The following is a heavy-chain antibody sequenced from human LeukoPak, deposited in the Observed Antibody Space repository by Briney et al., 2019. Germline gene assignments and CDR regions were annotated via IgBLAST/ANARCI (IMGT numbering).Heavy chain of an antibody. D-gene: IGHD3-9*01. J-gene: IGHJ4*02. CDR1: GFTFSDYY. CDR2: ISSSGSTI. CDR3: TRGYEILTGYSIGGPIDY. V-gene: IGHV3-11*04. Sequence: GGPLRLSCAASGFTFSDYYMSWIRQAPGKGLEWVSYISSSGSTIYYADSVKGRFTISRDNANNSLTLQMNSLRAEDTGVYYCTRGYEILTGYSIGGPIDYWGQGTRVTVSS.